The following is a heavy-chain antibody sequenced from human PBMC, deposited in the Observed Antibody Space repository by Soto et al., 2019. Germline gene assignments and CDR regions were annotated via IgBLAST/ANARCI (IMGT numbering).Heavy chain of an antibody. V-gene: IGHV1-69*13. J-gene: IGHJ4*02. Sequence: VASVKVSCKASGGTFSSYAISWVRQAPGQGLEWMGGIIPIFGTANYAQKFQGRVTITADESTSTAYMELNSLRAEDTAVYYCATLSSPINDIAAAGPDYWGQGTLGTVSS. D-gene: IGHD6-13*01. CDR1: GGTFSSYA. CDR2: IIPIFGTA. CDR3: ATLSSPINDIAAAGPDY.